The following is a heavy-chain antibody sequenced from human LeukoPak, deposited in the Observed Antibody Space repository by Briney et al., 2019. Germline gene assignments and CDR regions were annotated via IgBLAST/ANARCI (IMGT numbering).Heavy chain of an antibody. V-gene: IGHV4-59*01. CDR2: IYYSGST. CDR3: ARWLQSYYYYGMDV. D-gene: IGHD5-24*01. J-gene: IGHJ6*02. CDR1: GGSISSYY. Sequence: PSETLSLTCTVSGGSISSYYWSWIRQPPGKGLEWIGYIYYSGSTNYNPSLKSRVTISVDTSKNQFSLKLSSVTAADTAVYYCARWLQSYYYYGMDVWGQGTTVTVSS.